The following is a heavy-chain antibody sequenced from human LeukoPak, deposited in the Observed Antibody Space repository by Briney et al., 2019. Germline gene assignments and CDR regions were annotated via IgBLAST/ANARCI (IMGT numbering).Heavy chain of an antibody. CDR3: ARGTPTPGVDY. V-gene: IGHV7-4-1*02. CDR1: GYTFRRYF. D-gene: IGHD1-1*01. CDR2: IDTDTGNP. Sequence: GASVKVSCKASGYTFRRYFMNWVRQAPGQGLEWMGNIDTDTGNPKYAPGFTGHFVFSLDTSVSTAYLQINSLRAEDTAVYYCARGTPTPGVDYWGQGTLVTVSS. J-gene: IGHJ4*02.